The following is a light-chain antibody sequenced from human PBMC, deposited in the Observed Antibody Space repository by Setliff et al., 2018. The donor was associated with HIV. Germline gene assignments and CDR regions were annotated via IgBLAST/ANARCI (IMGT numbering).Light chain of an antibody. Sequence: QSVLTQPPSVSAAPGQQVTISCSGTSSNIGKSYVSWYQQLPGTAPKLLIYDNNKRPSGIPDRFSGSKSGTSATLAITGLQTGDEADYYCGSWDISLSVYCFGAGTKVTVL. J-gene: IGLJ1*01. V-gene: IGLV1-51*01. CDR1: SSNIGKSY. CDR2: DNN. CDR3: GSWDISLSVYC.